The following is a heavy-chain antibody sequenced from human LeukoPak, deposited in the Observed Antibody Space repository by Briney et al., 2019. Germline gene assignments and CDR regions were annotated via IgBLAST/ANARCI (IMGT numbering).Heavy chain of an antibody. D-gene: IGHD3-3*01. J-gene: IGHJ5*02. CDR3: ATGFWSGYLNH. Sequence: GGSVKLSCAVSGFNFSNNAMSWVRQAPGKGLEWVSVISGSGDSTYYADSVKGRFTISRDNSKNTLYLQMNSLRAEDTAVYYCATGFWSGYLNHWGQGTLVSVSS. CDR1: GFNFSNNA. V-gene: IGHV3-23*01. CDR2: ISGSGDST.